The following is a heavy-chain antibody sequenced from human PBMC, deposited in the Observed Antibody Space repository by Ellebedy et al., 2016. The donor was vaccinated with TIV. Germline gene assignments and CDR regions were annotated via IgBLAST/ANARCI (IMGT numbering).Heavy chain of an antibody. CDR1: GGSISSSSYY. D-gene: IGHD3-16*01. Sequence: ETLSLTCTVSGGSISSSSYYWGWIRQAPGKGLEWVANIKEDGSEKSYVDSVKGRFTISRDNAKNSLYLQMNSLRAEDTAVYYCARARGGSFDYWGQGTLVTVSS. CDR3: ARARGGSFDY. V-gene: IGHV3-7*01. J-gene: IGHJ4*02. CDR2: IKEDGSEK.